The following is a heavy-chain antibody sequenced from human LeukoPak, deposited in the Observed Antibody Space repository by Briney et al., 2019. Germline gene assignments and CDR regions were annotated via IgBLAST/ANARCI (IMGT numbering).Heavy chain of an antibody. J-gene: IGHJ4*02. D-gene: IGHD1-26*01. CDR3: ASKISLGN. V-gene: IGHV3-53*01. CDR1: GFSVSSNY. Sequence: PGGFLRLSCAASGFSVSSNYMTWVRQAPGKGLECVAVIYNSDSTYYADSVKGRFIISRDNNKNTLYLQMNSLRAEDTAMYYCASKISLGNWGQGTLVIVSS. CDR2: IYNSDST.